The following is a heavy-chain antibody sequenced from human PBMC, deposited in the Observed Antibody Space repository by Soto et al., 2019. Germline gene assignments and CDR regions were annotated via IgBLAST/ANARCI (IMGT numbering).Heavy chain of an antibody. CDR1: GYTFTSYG. CDR2: ISAYNGNT. Sequence: ASVKVSFKASGYTFTSYGISWVRQAPGQGLEWMGWISAYNGNTNYAQKLQGRVTMTTDTSTSTAYMELRSLRSDDTAVYYCARDVIVGATKGFDYWGQGTLVTVSS. V-gene: IGHV1-18*01. D-gene: IGHD1-26*01. J-gene: IGHJ4*02. CDR3: ARDVIVGATKGFDY.